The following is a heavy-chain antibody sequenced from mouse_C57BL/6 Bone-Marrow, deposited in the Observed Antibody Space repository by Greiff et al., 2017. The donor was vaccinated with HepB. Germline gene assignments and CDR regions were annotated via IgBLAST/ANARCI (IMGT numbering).Heavy chain of an antibody. Sequence: VQLQQSGGDLVKPGGSLKLSCAASGFTFSSYGMSWVRQTPDKRLEWVATISSGGSYTYYPDSVKGRFTISRDNAKNTLYLQMSSLKSEDTAMYYCARRDYYGSSSRYFDVWGTGTTVTVSS. CDR2: ISSGGSYT. CDR1: GFTFSSYG. V-gene: IGHV5-6*01. CDR3: ARRDYYGSSSRYFDV. D-gene: IGHD1-1*01. J-gene: IGHJ1*03.